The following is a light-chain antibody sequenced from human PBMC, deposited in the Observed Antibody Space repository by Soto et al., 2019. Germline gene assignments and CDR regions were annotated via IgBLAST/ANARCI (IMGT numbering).Light chain of an antibody. V-gene: IGLV1-40*01. J-gene: IGLJ3*02. Sequence: QSVLTQPPSVSGAPGQRVTISCTGSSSNIGARYDVHWYQQLPGTAPKLLIYDNSNRPSGVPDRFSGSKSGTSASLAITGLQAEDEADYYCQSYDSSLGGSWVFGGGTKLTVL. CDR2: DNS. CDR3: QSYDSSLGGSWV. CDR1: SSNIGARYD.